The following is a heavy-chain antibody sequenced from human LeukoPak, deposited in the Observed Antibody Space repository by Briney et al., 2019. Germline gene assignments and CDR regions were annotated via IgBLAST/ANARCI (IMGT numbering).Heavy chain of an antibody. V-gene: IGHV4-4*02. CDR3: ARRGRAPFDY. CDR1: GGSISSSNW. CDR2: IYHSGST. J-gene: IGHJ4*02. D-gene: IGHD1-26*01. Sequence: SETLSLTCAVSGGSISSSNWWNWVRQPPGKGLEWIGQIYHSGSTNYNPSLKTRVTISVDKSKSQFSLNLTSVTAADTAVYYCARRGRAPFDYWGQGTLVTVSS.